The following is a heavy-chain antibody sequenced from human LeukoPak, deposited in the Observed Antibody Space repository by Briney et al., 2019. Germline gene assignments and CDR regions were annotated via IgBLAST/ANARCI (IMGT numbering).Heavy chain of an antibody. D-gene: IGHD3-16*01. V-gene: IGHV3-15*01. CDR2: IKSKTDGGTT. J-gene: IGHJ3*02. Sequence: PGGSLRLSCAASGFTFSNAWMSWVRQAPGKGLEWVGRIKSKTDGGTTDYAAPVKGRFTISRDDSKNTLYLQMNSLKTEDTAVYYCGAYDYVWGNHAFDIWGQATMVTVSS. CDR1: GFTFSNAW. CDR3: GAYDYVWGNHAFDI.